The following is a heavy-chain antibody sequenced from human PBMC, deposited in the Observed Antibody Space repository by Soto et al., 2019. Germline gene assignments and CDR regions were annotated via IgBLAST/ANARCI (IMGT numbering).Heavy chain of an antibody. V-gene: IGHV4-31*03. J-gene: IGHJ4*02. CDR3: ARDPYVDLFYFDY. D-gene: IGHD3-16*01. Sequence: SETLSLTCTVSGASIGSGGYYWNWIRQHPGKGLEWIGYIYSSGSTYYNPSLKSRVTISADTSKNQFFLNLRSVTAADTAVYYCARDPYVDLFYFDYWGQGTLVTVSS. CDR2: IYSSGST. CDR1: GASIGSGGYY.